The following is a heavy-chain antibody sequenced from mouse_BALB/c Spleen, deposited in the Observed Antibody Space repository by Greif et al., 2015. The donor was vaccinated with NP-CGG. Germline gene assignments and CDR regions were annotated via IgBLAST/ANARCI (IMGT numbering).Heavy chain of an antibody. CDR3: ARWDWYFDV. CDR2: IDPANGNT. V-gene: IGHV14-3*02. CDR1: GFNTKDTY. Sequence: VQLKQSGAELVKPGASVKLSCTASGFNTKDTYMHWVKHRPEQGLEWIGRIDPANGNTKYDPKFQGKATITADTSSNTAYLQLSSLTSEDTAVYYCARWDWYFDVWGAGTTVTVSS. J-gene: IGHJ1*01.